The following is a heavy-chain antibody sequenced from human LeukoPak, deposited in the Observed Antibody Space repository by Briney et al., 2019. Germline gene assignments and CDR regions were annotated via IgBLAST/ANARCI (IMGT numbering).Heavy chain of an antibody. CDR2: IYSDNT. Sequence: GGSLGLSYTVSGFTFSSNSMSWVRQAPGKGLEWVSFIYSDNTHYSDSVKGRFTISRDNSKNALYLQMNSLRAEDTAVYYCARRAGAYSHPYDYWGQGTLVTVSS. CDR3: ARRAGAYSHPYDY. V-gene: IGHV3-53*01. J-gene: IGHJ4*02. D-gene: IGHD4/OR15-4a*01. CDR1: GFTFSSNS.